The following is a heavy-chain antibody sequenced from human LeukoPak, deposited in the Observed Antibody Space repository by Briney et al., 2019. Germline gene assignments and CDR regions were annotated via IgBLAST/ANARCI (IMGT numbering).Heavy chain of an antibody. Sequence: MTSETLSLTCTVSGGSISSYYWSWIRQPAGKGLEWIGRIYTSGSTNYNPSLKSRVTMSVDTSKNQFSLKLSSVTAADTAVYYCAGGEWLRYGYYYGMDVWGQGTAVTVSS. CDR1: GGSISSYY. V-gene: IGHV4-4*07. D-gene: IGHD5-12*01. CDR3: AGGEWLRYGYYYGMDV. J-gene: IGHJ6*02. CDR2: IYTSGST.